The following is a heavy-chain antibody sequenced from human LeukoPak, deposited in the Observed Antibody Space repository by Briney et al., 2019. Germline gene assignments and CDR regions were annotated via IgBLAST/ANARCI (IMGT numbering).Heavy chain of an antibody. D-gene: IGHD2-15*01. CDR1: GFTFSSYS. CDR3: AREGTVVVVAATNYYYYYMDV. CDR2: ISSSSSYI. V-gene: IGHV3-21*01. J-gene: IGHJ6*03. Sequence: GGSLRLSCAASGFTFSSYSMNRVRQAPGKGLEWVSSISSSSSYIYYADSVKGRFTISRDNAKNSLYLQMNSLRAEDTAVYYCAREGTVVVVAATNYYYYYMDVWGRGTTVTISS.